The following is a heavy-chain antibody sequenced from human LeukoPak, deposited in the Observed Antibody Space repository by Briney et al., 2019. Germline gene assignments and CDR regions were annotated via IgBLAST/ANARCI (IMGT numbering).Heavy chain of an antibody. CDR2: IRSDGSNK. CDR3: AKDSRNLPFDY. D-gene: IGHD1-14*01. J-gene: IGHJ4*02. V-gene: IGHV3-30*02. Sequence: GGSLRLSCEASGITFSGSGMHWVRQAPGKGLEWVAFIRSDGSNKNYADSVKGRFIISRDNSKNTLYLQMNSLRAEDTAVYYCAKDSRNLPFDYWGQGTLVTVSS. CDR1: GITFSGSG.